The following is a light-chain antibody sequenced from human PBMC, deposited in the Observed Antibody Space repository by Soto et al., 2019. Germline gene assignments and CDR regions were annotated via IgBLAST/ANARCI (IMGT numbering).Light chain of an antibody. CDR1: QSVSSN. CDR3: QQYKNWPPCT. J-gene: IGKJ1*01. V-gene: IGKV3-15*01. Sequence: EIVMTRSPATLSVSPGERATLSCRASQSVSSNLAWYQQKPGQAPRLLIYGASTRASGIPTRFSGSGSGTQFTLTISSLQSEDFAVYYCQQYKNWPPCTFGQGTKVDTK. CDR2: GAS.